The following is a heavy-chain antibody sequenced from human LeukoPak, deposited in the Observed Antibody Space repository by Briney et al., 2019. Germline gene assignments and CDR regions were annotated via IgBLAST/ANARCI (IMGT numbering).Heavy chain of an antibody. J-gene: IGHJ5*02. D-gene: IGHD4-11*01. CDR3: ARNISTVANGARYNWFDP. Sequence: SEILSLICIVSGGSISSTSSYWDWIRQSPGKGLEWIGTIYYSGSTDYNPTLKSRVTMSVETSKNQFSLKLSSVTAADTAVYYCARNISTVANGARYNWFDPWGQGTLVTVSS. CDR2: IYYSGST. V-gene: IGHV4-39*01. CDR1: GGSISSTSSY.